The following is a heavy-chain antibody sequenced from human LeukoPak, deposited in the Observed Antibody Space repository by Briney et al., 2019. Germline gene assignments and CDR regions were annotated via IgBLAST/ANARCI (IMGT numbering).Heavy chain of an antibody. CDR1: GFTFSSYT. V-gene: IGHV3-23*01. J-gene: IGHJ6*02. CDR2: IGGGGCCA. Sequence: GGSLRLSCTASGFTFSSYTMTWVRQAPGKGLEWLSAIGGGGCCASYPDSVKGRFTISRDNSKNTLYLQMNSLRVEDTAVYYCAKRVTTVEPSVVDVWGQGTAVTVSS. CDR3: AKRVTTVEPSVVDV. D-gene: IGHD4-23*01.